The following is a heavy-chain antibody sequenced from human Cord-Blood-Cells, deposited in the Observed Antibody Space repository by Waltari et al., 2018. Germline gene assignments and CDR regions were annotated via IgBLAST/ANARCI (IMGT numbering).Heavy chain of an antibody. J-gene: IGHJ5*02. Sequence: QLQLQESGPGLVKPSETLSLTCTVPGGPISSSSYYWGWIRQPPGKGLEWIGSIYYSGSTYYNPSLKSRVTISVDTSKNQFSLKLSSVTAADTAVYYCASNPGIIAPWGQGTLVTVSS. D-gene: IGHD6-13*01. CDR3: ASNPGIIAP. V-gene: IGHV4-39*01. CDR2: IYYSGST. CDR1: GGPISSSSYY.